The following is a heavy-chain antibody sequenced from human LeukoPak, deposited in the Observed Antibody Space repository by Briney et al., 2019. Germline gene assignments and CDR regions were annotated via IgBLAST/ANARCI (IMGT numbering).Heavy chain of an antibody. J-gene: IGHJ4*02. Sequence: SETLSLTCTVSGASISSTSHYWGWIRQPPGKGLEWVGSTYYTGSTYQNPSLKSRVTVSLDMSKNQFSLELSSVTAADTAVYHCARSWGYDFWSGNLLDYWGQGILVTVSS. CDR3: ARSWGYDFWSGNLLDY. V-gene: IGHV4-39*07. CDR2: TYYTGST. D-gene: IGHD3-3*01. CDR1: GASISSTSHY.